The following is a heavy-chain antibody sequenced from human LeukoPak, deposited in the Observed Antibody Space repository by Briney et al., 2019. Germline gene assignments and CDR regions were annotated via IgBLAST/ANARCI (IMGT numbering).Heavy chain of an antibody. CDR1: GYTFTSYG. V-gene: IGHV1-18*01. J-gene: IGHJ5*02. Sequence: ASVKVSCKASGYTFTSYGISWVRQAPGQGLEWMGWISAYNGNTNYAQKLQGRVTMTTDTSTSTAYMELRSLRSDDTAVYYCARGVVVVVAAGSCCWFDPWGQGTLVTVSS. CDR2: ISAYNGNT. D-gene: IGHD2-15*01. CDR3: ARGVVVVVAAGSCCWFDP.